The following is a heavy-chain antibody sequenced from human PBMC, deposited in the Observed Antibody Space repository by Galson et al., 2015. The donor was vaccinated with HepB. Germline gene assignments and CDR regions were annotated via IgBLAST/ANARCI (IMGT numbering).Heavy chain of an antibody. CDR1: GYTFTSYA. D-gene: IGHD6-13*01. Sequence: SVKVSCMACGYTFTSYASSWGRQGSCQGLEWMGWISAYNGNTNYAQKLQGRVTMTTDTSTSTAYMELRSLRSDDTAVYYCARNPGTPPSFYWYFDLWGRGTLVTVSS. J-gene: IGHJ2*01. CDR2: ISAYNGNT. CDR3: ARNPGTPPSFYWYFDL. V-gene: IGHV1-18*01.